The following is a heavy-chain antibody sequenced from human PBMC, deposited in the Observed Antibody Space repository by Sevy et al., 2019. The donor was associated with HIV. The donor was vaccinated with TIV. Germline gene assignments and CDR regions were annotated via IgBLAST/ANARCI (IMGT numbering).Heavy chain of an antibody. CDR2: IIPIFGTP. J-gene: IGHJ3*02. CDR3: AREGGVATTGDHDAFDI. Sequence: ASVKVSCKASGDTFSTYGLSWVRQAPGQGLEWMGGIIPIFGTPNYAQKFQGRVTITADESASTAYMELSGMRSEDTALYYCAREGGVATTGDHDAFDIWGHGTLVTVSS. V-gene: IGHV1-69*13. D-gene: IGHD7-27*01. CDR1: GDTFSTYG.